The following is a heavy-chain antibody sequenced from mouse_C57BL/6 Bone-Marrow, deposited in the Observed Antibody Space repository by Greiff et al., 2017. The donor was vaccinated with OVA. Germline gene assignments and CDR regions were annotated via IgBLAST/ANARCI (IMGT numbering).Heavy chain of an antibody. D-gene: IGHD4-1*02. Sequence: EVQVVESGPVLVKPGASVKMSCKASGYTFTDYYMNWVKQSHGKSLEWIGVINPYNGGTSYNQKFKGKATLTVDKSSSTAYMELNSLTSEDSAVYYCARSGNWDAWFAYWGQGTLVTVSA. CDR2: INPYNGGT. V-gene: IGHV1-19*01. J-gene: IGHJ3*01. CDR3: ARSGNWDAWFAY. CDR1: GYTFTDYY.